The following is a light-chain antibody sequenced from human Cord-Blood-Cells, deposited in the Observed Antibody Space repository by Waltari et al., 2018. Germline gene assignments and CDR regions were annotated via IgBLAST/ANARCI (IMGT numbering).Light chain of an antibody. V-gene: IGKV1-8*01. Sequence: AIRMTQSPSSFSASTGDRVTITCRASQGISSYLAWYQQKPGKAPKLLIYAASTLQSGVPSRFSGSVSGTDFTLTISCLQSEDFATYYCQQYYSYPFIFGPWTKVDIK. CDR1: QGISSY. J-gene: IGKJ3*01. CDR3: QQYYSYPFI. CDR2: AAS.